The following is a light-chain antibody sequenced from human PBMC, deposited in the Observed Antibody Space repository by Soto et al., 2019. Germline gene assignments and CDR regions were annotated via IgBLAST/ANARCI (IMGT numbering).Light chain of an antibody. J-gene: IGKJ1*01. Sequence: EIVMTHSPATLSVSPGERATLSCRASQSVSSSLAWYQQKPGQAPRLLIYGASTRATGIPARFTGSGSGTEFTLTISSLQSEDFAVYYCQQYSNWPRTFGQGTKVEIK. V-gene: IGKV3-15*01. CDR1: QSVSSS. CDR3: QQYSNWPRT. CDR2: GAS.